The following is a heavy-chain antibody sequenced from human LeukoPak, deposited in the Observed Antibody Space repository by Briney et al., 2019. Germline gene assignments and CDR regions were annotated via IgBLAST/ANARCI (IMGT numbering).Heavy chain of an antibody. V-gene: IGHV4-38-2*02. CDR2: IYHSGST. D-gene: IGHD3-10*01. Sequence: SETLSLTCAISGYSITSDYYWGWIRQPPGKGLEWIGNIYHSGSTYYNPSLKSRVTISVDTSKNQFSLKLSSVTAADTAVYCCARDSGSHYYGSGSYFNWFDPWGQGTLVTVSS. CDR1: GYSITSDYY. J-gene: IGHJ5*02. CDR3: ARDSGSHYYGSGSYFNWFDP.